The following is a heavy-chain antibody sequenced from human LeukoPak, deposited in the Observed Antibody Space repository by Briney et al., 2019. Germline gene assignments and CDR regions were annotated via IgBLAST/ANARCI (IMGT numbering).Heavy chain of an antibody. Sequence: AGGSLRLSCAASGFTFSRYWMSWVRQAPGKGLEWVSSISSSSNYIYYADSVKGRFTISRDNAKNSLYLQMNSLRAEDTAVYYCARDPSSGWYLKGWFDPWGQGTLVTVSS. V-gene: IGHV3-21*01. CDR3: ARDPSSGWYLKGWFDP. D-gene: IGHD6-19*01. J-gene: IGHJ5*02. CDR2: ISSSSNYI. CDR1: GFTFSRYW.